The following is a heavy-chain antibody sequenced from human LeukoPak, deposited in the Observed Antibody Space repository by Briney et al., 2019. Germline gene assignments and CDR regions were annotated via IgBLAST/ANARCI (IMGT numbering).Heavy chain of an antibody. CDR2: IYYSGST. J-gene: IGHJ4*02. V-gene: IGHV4-61*08. CDR3: AREYSGFDY. CDR1: GDPIISYSDY. Sequence: SETLSLTCTVSGDPIISYSDYKWTWIRQPPGKGLEWIGYIYYSGSTNYNPSLKSRVTISVDTSKNQFSLKLTSVTAADTAVYYCAREYSGFDYWGQGTLVTVSS. D-gene: IGHD5-12*01.